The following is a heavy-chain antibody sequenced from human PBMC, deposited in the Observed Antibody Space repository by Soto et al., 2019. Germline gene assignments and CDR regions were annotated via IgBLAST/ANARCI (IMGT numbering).Heavy chain of an antibody. J-gene: IGHJ4*02. D-gene: IGHD6-13*01. Sequence: SETLSLTCTVSGGSISSYYWSWIRQPPGKGLEWIGYIYYSGSTNYNPSLKSRVTISVDTSKNQFSLKLSSVTAADTAVYYCARVAAAAGTFFDYWGQGTLVTVSS. V-gene: IGHV4-59*01. CDR3: ARVAAAAGTFFDY. CDR1: GGSISSYY. CDR2: IYYSGST.